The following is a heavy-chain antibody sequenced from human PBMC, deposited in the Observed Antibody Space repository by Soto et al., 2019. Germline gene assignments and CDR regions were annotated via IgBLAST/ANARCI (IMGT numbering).Heavy chain of an antibody. Sequence: GGSLRLSCAASGFTFSGSAMHWVRQASGKGLEWVGRIRSKANSYATAYAASVKGRFTISRDDSKNTAYLQMNSLKTEDTAVYYCTRPYYYYGSGSYTDYWGQGTLVTVSS. CDR3: TRPYYYYGSGSYTDY. D-gene: IGHD3-10*01. V-gene: IGHV3-73*01. CDR1: GFTFSGSA. CDR2: IRSKANSYAT. J-gene: IGHJ4*02.